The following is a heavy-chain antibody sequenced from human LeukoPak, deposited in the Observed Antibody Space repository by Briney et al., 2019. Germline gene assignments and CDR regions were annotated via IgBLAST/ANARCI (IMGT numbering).Heavy chain of an antibody. CDR1: GFTFSSYE. V-gene: IGHV3-48*03. J-gene: IGHJ6*02. D-gene: IGHD3-3*01. Sequence: GGSLRLSCAASGFTFSSYEMNWVRQAPGKGLEWVSYISSSGSTIYYADSVKGRFAISRDNAKNSLYLQMNSLRAEDTAVYYCAREVNYDFWSGSPYYYYYGMDVWGQGTTVTVSS. CDR2: ISSSGSTI. CDR3: AREVNYDFWSGSPYYYYYGMDV.